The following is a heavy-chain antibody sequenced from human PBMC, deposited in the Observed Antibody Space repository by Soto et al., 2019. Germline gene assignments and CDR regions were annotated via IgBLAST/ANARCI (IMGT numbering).Heavy chain of an antibody. V-gene: IGHV3-30*18. CDR1: GFTFGSYG. Sequence: QVQLVESGGGVVQPGRSLRLSCAASGFTFGSYGMHWVRQAPGKGLEWVAVISYDGSNKYYADSVKGRFTISRDNSKNTLYLQMNSLRAEDTAVYYCAQSGSYNYYFDYWGQGTLVTVSS. D-gene: IGHD1-26*01. J-gene: IGHJ4*02. CDR2: ISYDGSNK. CDR3: AQSGSYNYYFDY.